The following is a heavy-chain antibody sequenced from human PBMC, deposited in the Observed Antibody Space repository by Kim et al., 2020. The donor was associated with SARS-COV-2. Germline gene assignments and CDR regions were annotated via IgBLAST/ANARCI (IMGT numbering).Heavy chain of an antibody. CDR3: ARERADCSGGSCYSTAFDY. J-gene: IGHJ4*02. D-gene: IGHD2-15*01. CDR1: GFTFSSYS. V-gene: IGHV3-21*01. CDR2: ISSSSSYI. Sequence: GGSLRLSCAASGFTFSSYSMNWVRQAPGKGLEWVSSISSSSSYIYYADSVKGRFTISRDNAKNSLYLQMNSLRAEDTAVYYCARERADCSGGSCYSTAFDYWGQGTLVTVSS.